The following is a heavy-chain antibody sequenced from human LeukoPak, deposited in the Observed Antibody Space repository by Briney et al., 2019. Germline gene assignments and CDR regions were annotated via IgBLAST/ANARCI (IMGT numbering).Heavy chain of an antibody. CDR3: ARVDIVYFLH. CDR2: ISISSSTI. Sequence: GGSLRLSCAASGFTFSSYNMVWVRQAPGKGLEWVSYISISSSTIYYADSVKGRFIISRDNAKNSLHLQMNSLRAEDTAVYYCARVDIVYFLHWGQGTLVTVSS. D-gene: IGHD5-12*01. V-gene: IGHV3-48*04. CDR1: GFTFSSYN. J-gene: IGHJ1*01.